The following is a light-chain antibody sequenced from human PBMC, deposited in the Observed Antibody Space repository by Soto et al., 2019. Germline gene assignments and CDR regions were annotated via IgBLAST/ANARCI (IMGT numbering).Light chain of an antibody. J-gene: IGKJ2*01. V-gene: IGKV3-15*01. CDR3: QEYTDWSST. CDR1: QSVGSN. Sequence: PGESATLSCRASQSVGSNSAWYQQKPGQAPRLLIYGASTRATGTPTRFSGSGSGTDFTLSISSLQSEDFAVYYCQEYTDWSSTFGQGTKLDIK. CDR2: GAS.